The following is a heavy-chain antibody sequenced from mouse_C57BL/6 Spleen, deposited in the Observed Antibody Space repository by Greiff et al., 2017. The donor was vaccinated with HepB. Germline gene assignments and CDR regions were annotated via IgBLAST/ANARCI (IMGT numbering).Heavy chain of an antibody. D-gene: IGHD3-3*01. Sequence: QVQLQQSGAELVRPGSSVKLSCKASGYTFTSYWMHWVKQRPIQGLEWIGNIDPSDSETHYNQKFKDKATLTVDKSSSTADMQLSSLTSEDSAVYYCGRGDGYFDFWGTGTTVTVSS. V-gene: IGHV1-52*01. CDR3: GRGDGYFDF. CDR1: GYTFTSYW. CDR2: IDPSDSET. J-gene: IGHJ1*03.